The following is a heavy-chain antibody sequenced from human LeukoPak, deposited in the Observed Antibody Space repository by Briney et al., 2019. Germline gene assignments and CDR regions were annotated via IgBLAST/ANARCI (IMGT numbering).Heavy chain of an antibody. Sequence: PSETLSLTCTVSGGSIASYYWSWIRQPPGKGLEWMGNINYSGNTNYSPSLQSRVTISVDTSKNQFSLKLSSVTAADTAVYYCAREALDCSGGSCYSVPDYWGQGTLVTVSS. CDR3: AREALDCSGGSCYSVPDY. V-gene: IGHV4-59*01. J-gene: IGHJ4*02. CDR1: GGSIASYY. D-gene: IGHD2-15*01. CDR2: INYSGNT.